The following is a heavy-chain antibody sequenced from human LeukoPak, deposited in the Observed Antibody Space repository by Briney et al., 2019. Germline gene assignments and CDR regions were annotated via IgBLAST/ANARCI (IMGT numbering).Heavy chain of an antibody. D-gene: IGHD3-22*01. J-gene: IGHJ4*02. CDR3: ARRAHSSGYQDY. Sequence: ASVKVSCKASGYTFTTYGISWVRQAPGQGLEGMGWISPYNANTYYAQNLRGRVTMTTDTSTSTAYMELRSLRSDDTAVYYCARRAHSSGYQDYWGQGTLVTVSS. CDR1: GYTFTTYG. V-gene: IGHV1-18*01. CDR2: ISPYNANT.